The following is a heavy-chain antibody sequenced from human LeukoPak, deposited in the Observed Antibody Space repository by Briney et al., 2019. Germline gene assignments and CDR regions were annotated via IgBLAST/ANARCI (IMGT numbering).Heavy chain of an antibody. CDR2: INHSGST. J-gene: IGHJ4*02. CDR3: ARPSSMVRGQTGYFDY. CDR1: GGSFSGYY. V-gene: IGHV4-34*01. Sequence: SETLSLTCAVYGGSFSGYYWSWIRQPPGKGLEWIGEINHSGSTNYNPSLKSRVTISVDTSKNQFSLRLSSVTAADTAVYYCARPSSMVRGQTGYFDYWGRGTLVTVSS. D-gene: IGHD3-10*01.